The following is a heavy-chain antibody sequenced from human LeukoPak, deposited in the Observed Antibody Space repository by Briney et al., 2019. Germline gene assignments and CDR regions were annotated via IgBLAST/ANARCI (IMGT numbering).Heavy chain of an antibody. J-gene: IGHJ6*02. CDR2: ICASGCST. CDR1: GFTFRSYA. V-gene: IGHV3-23*01. CDR3: AKEHYGDYVLPIMDV. Sequence: GGSLRLSCAASGFTFRSYAMNWVRQSPGKGREWVSAICASGCSTYYADPVKRGFTISRDNSKNTVYLQVNTLRAGDTALFYCAKEHYGDYVLPIMDVWGQGTTVSVSS. D-gene: IGHD4-17*01.